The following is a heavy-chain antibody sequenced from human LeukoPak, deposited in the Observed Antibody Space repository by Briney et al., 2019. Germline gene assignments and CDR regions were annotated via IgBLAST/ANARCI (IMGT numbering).Heavy chain of an antibody. Sequence: GRSLRLSCAASGFTFSSYGMHWVRQAPGNGLEWVAVIWYDGSNKYYADSVKGRFTISRDNSKNTLYLQMNSLRAEDTAVYYCARDTSSGYYEVYYHGMDVWGQGTTVTVSS. CDR2: IWYDGSNK. V-gene: IGHV3-33*01. CDR1: GFTFSSYG. D-gene: IGHD3-22*01. CDR3: ARDTSSGYYEVYYHGMDV. J-gene: IGHJ6*02.